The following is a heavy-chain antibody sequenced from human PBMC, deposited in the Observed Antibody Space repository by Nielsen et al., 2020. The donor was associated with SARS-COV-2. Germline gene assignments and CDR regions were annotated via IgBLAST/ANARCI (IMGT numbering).Heavy chain of an antibody. CDR1: GFTFSSYG. CDR2: IWYDGSNK. D-gene: IGHD3-9*01. Sequence: GESLKISCAASGFTFSSYGMHWVRQAPGKGLEWVAVIWYDGSNKYYADSVKGRVTISRDNSKNMLYLQMNSLRAEDTAIYYCAGDGGGGYDIREGFDYWGQGTLVTVSS. J-gene: IGHJ4*02. CDR3: AGDGGGGYDIREGFDY. V-gene: IGHV3-33*01.